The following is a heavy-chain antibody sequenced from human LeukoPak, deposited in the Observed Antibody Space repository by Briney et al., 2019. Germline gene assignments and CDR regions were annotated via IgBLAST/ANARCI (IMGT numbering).Heavy chain of an antibody. V-gene: IGHV1-46*01. D-gene: IGHD2-15*01. Sequence: GASVKVSCKASGYTFTSYYMHWVRPAPGQGHEWMGIINPSGGSTSYAQKFQGRVTMTRDTSTSTVYMELSSLRSEDTAVYYCARNAVVVGSAFDIWGQGAMVTVSS. CDR3: ARNAVVVGSAFDI. CDR2: INPSGGST. J-gene: IGHJ3*02. CDR1: GYTFTSYY.